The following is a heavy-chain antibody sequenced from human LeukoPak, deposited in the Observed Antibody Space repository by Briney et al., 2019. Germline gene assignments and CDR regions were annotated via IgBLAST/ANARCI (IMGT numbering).Heavy chain of an antibody. D-gene: IGHD2-2*02. CDR1: GYTFTSYD. CDR3: ASIPDY. V-gene: IGHV1-69*13. CDR2: IIPIFGTA. J-gene: IGHJ4*02. Sequence: SVKVSCKASGYTFTSYDINWVRQATGQGLEWMGGIIPIFGTANYAQKFQGRVTITADESTSTAYMELSSLRSEDTAVYYCASIPDYWGQGTLVTVSS.